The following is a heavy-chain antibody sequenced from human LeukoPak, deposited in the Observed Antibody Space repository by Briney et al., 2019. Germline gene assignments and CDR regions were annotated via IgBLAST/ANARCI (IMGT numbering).Heavy chain of an antibody. CDR2: MNPNSGNK. J-gene: IGHJ5*02. D-gene: IGHD5-12*01. V-gene: IGHV1-8*01. CDR3: ARGTGSWLRLTRWFDP. CDR1: GYTFTNYD. Sequence: GASVKVSCKASGYTFTNYDINRVRQATGQGLEWMGWMNPNSGNKDYAQKFQGRVTRTRNTSISTAYMERSSLVSEDTAVYYCARGTGSWLRLTRWFDPWGQGTLVTVSS.